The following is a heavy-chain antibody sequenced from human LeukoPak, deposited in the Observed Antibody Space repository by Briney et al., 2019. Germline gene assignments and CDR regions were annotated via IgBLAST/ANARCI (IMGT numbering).Heavy chain of an antibody. D-gene: IGHD3-22*01. V-gene: IGHV3-23*01. J-gene: IGHJ4*02. CDR2: ISGSGGST. CDR1: GFTFSSYA. CDR3: AREGDSSGYSYSRY. Sequence: PGGPLRLSCAASGFTFSSYAVSWVRQAPGKGLEWVSAISGSGGSTFYAGSVKGRFTISRDNSKNTVYLQMNSLKAEDTAVYYCAREGDSSGYSYSRYWGQGTLVTVSS.